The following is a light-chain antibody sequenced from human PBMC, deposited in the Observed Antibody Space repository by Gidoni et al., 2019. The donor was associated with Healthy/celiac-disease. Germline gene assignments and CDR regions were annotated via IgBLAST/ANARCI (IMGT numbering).Light chain of an antibody. Sequence: SYELTQPPPVPVSPGHTARITCSGDALPKQSAYWYQQKPGQATVLVIYKDSERPSGIPERFSGSSSGTTVTLTISGVQAEDEADYYCQSADSSGTGVFGGGTKSDRP. CDR1: ALPKQS. V-gene: IGLV3-25*03. J-gene: IGLJ3*02. CDR2: KDS. CDR3: QSADSSGTGV.